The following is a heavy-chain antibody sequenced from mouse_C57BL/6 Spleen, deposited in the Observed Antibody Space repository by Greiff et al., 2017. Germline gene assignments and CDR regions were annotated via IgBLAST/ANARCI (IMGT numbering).Heavy chain of an antibody. J-gene: IGHJ3*01. Sequence: VQLQQSGPELVKPGASVKISCKASGYAFSSSWMNWVKQRPGKGLGWIGRIYPGDGDTNYNGKFKGKATLTADKSSSTAYMQLSSLTSEDSAVYFCALIPWFAYWGQGTLVTVSA. CDR1: GYAFSSSW. CDR2: IYPGDGDT. CDR3: ALIPWFAY. V-gene: IGHV1-82*01. D-gene: IGHD1-1*01.